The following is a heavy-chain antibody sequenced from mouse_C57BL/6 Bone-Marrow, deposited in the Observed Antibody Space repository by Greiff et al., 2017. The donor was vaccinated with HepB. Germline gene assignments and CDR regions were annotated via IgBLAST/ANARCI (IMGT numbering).Heavy chain of an antibody. J-gene: IGHJ3*01. CDR1: GYTFTSYW. D-gene: IGHD1-1*01. Sequence: QVQLKQPGAELVKPGASVKLSCKASGYTFTSYWMQWVKQRPGQGLEWIGEIDPSDSYTNYNQKFKGKATLTVDTSSSTAYMQLSSLTSEDSAVYYCARYYGSGGFAYWGQGTLVTVSA. CDR2: IDPSDSYT. CDR3: ARYYGSGGFAY. V-gene: IGHV1-50*01.